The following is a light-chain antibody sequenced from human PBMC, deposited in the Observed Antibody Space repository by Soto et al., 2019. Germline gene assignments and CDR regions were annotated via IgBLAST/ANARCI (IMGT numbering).Light chain of an antibody. V-gene: IGKV3-20*01. CDR1: QKIIITV. J-gene: IGKJ1*01. CDR3: LPSVGLTR. Sequence: IVVTLSLGILSFSQLEIASLSFSASQKIIITVLGWYQPKPGQAPRLLIYGASSRTTGIPDRFSGSGSGKDFTLTISILADEGFAMYSWLPSVGLTRFGQGTKV. CDR2: GAS.